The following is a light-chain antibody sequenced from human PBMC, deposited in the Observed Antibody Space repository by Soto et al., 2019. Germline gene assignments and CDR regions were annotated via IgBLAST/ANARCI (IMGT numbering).Light chain of an antibody. V-gene: IGKV1-12*01. Sequence: DIQMTQSPSFVAASVGDRVTITCRASQRISSRLAWYRPKPGRAPKLLIHAASSLESGVPSRFSGSGSGTEFTLTISSLQHEDFATYYCQRTTSFPLTFGGGTKVEIK. J-gene: IGKJ4*01. CDR3: QRTTSFPLT. CDR1: QRISSR. CDR2: AAS.